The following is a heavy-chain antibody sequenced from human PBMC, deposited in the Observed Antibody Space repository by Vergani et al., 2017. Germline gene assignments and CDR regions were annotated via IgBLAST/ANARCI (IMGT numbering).Heavy chain of an antibody. CDR1: GGTFSSYA. V-gene: IGHV1-69*01. CDR3: ARDLATXYDSSGYAPAGFDY. CDR2: IIPIFGTA. D-gene: IGHD3-22*01. Sequence: QVQLVQSGAEVKKPGSSVKVSCKASGGTFSSYAISWVRQAPGQGLEWMGGIIPIFGTANYAQKFQGRVTITADESTSTAYMELSSLRSEDTAVYYCARDLATXYDSSGYAPAGFDYWGQGTLVTVSS. J-gene: IGHJ4*02.